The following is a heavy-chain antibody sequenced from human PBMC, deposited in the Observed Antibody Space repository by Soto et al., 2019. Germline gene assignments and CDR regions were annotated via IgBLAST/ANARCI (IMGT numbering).Heavy chain of an antibody. CDR1: GGSISSLY. J-gene: IGHJ3*02. D-gene: IGHD5-12*01. V-gene: IGHV4-59*01. CDR2: IFYSGST. CDR3: ARVREYRGYGNAFDI. Sequence: QVQLQESGSGLVKPSETLSLTCTVSGGSISSLYWNWIRQPPGKGLEWLGSIFYSGSTTYNPSLKSRLTRSVDTTKADVSPKRTSVTAADAAAYHSARVREYRGYGNAFDIWGQGTMFTVSS.